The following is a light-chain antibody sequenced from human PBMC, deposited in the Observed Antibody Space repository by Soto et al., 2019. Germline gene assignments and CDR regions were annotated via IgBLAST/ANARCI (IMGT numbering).Light chain of an antibody. CDR1: QGISNY. J-gene: IGKJ2*01. CDR2: EAS. CDR3: QNYDNAPYT. Sequence: DIPMTQSPSSLSASVGDRVTITCRASQGISNYLAWYQQRPGKVPKLLIYEASTLHLGVPPRFSGSGSGTDFTLTISSLQPEDVATYYCQNYDNAPYTFGQGTKVELK. V-gene: IGKV1-27*01.